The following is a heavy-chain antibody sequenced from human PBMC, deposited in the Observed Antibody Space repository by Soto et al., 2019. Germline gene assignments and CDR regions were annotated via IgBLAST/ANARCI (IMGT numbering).Heavy chain of an antibody. Sequence: EVQLLESGGGLVQPGGSLRLSCAASGFTFSSYAMSWVRQAPGKGLEWVSDISGSGGITYYADSVKGRFNISRDNSKNTLYLQMNSLRAEDTAVYYCANSAMFRGGGWFDPWGQGTLVTVSS. D-gene: IGHD3-10*01. V-gene: IGHV3-23*01. CDR3: ANSAMFRGGGWFDP. CDR1: GFTFSSYA. J-gene: IGHJ5*02. CDR2: ISGSGGIT.